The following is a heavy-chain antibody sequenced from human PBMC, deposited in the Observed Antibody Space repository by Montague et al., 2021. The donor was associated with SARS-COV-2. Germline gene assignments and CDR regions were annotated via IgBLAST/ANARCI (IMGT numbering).Heavy chain of an antibody. Sequence: TLSLTCAVYGGSFSNYYWSWIRQHPGKGLEWIGYIYYSGSTYYNPSLKRRVTITVDTSKNQFSLKLSFVTAADTAVYYCARDVGWYSSSWFDYWGQGTLVTVSS. CDR1: GGSFSNYY. J-gene: IGHJ4*02. D-gene: IGHD6-13*01. CDR3: ARDVGWYSSSWFDY. CDR2: IYYSGST. V-gene: IGHV4-31*11.